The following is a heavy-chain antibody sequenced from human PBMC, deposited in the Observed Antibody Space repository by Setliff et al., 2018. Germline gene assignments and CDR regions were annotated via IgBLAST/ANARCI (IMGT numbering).Heavy chain of an antibody. CDR3: AKFSPDAYNFDY. Sequence: PGGSLRLSCAASGFTFSSYEMSWIRQAPGRGLEWISYISRGGNTIYYADSVKGRFTVSRDNTKNFLYLQMNSLRAEDTAVYYCAKFSPDAYNFDYWGQGTLVTVSS. CDR1: GFTFSSYE. J-gene: IGHJ4*02. CDR2: ISRGGNTI. V-gene: IGHV3-48*03. D-gene: IGHD2-2*01.